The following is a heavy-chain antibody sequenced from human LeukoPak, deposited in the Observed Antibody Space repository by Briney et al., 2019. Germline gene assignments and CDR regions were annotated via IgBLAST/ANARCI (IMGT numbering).Heavy chain of an antibody. D-gene: IGHD6-19*01. CDR3: ARDFHSSGWYPDY. CDR1: GGSISSSSYY. Sequence: PSETLSLTCTVSGGSISSSSYYWGWIRQPPGKGLEWIGYIYYSGSTNYNPSLKSRVTISVDTSKNQFSLKLSSVTAADTAVYYCARDFHSSGWYPDYWGQGTLVTVSS. J-gene: IGHJ4*02. CDR2: IYYSGST. V-gene: IGHV4-61*05.